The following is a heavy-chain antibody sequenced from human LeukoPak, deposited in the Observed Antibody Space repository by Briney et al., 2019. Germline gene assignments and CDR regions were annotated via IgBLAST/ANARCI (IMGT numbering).Heavy chain of an antibody. V-gene: IGHV1-2*02. CDR2: INPNSGGT. Sequence: GASVKVSCKASGYTFTGYYMHWVRQAPGQGLEWMGWINPNSGGTNYAQKFQGRVTMTRDTSISTAYMELSRLRSDDTAVYYCARSRRNYHYYGMDVWGQGTTVTVSS. J-gene: IGHJ6*02. CDR3: ARSRRNYHYYGMDV. CDR1: GYTFTGYY.